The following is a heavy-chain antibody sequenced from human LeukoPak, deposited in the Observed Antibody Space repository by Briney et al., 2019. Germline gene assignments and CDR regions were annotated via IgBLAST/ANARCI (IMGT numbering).Heavy chain of an antibody. CDR2: ISSSDSTI. CDR1: GFTFSSYE. D-gene: IGHD4-17*01. CDR3: ARTPYGDFDY. J-gene: IGHJ4*02. V-gene: IGHV3-48*03. Sequence: PGGSLRLSCAASGFTFSSYEMNWVRQAPGKGLEWVSYISSSDSTIYYADSVKGRFTISRDNAKNSLYLQMNSLRAEDTAVYYCARTPYGDFDYWGQGTLVTVSS.